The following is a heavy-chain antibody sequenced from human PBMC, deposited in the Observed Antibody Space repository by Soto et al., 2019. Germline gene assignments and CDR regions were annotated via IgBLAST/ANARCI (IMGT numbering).Heavy chain of an antibody. D-gene: IGHD2-2*01. V-gene: IGHV4-31*03. Sequence: SETLSLTCTVSGGSISSGGYYRSWIRQHPGKGLEWIGYIYYSGSTYYNPSLKSRVTISVDTSKNQFSLKLSSVTAADTAVYYCARTYCSSTSCYANWFDPWGQGTLVTVSS. CDR3: ARTYCSSTSCYANWFDP. CDR1: GGSISSGGYY. CDR2: IYYSGST. J-gene: IGHJ5*02.